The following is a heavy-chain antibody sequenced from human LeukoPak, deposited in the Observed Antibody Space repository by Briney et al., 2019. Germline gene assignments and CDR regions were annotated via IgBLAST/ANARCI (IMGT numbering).Heavy chain of an antibody. J-gene: IGHJ4*02. CDR2: IYYSGST. CDR3: ARDLFLTGYTNYFDY. V-gene: IGHV4-31*03. CDR1: GGSISSGGYY. Sequence: SETLSLTCTVSGGSISSGGYYWRWIRQHPGKGLEWIGYIYYSGSTYYNPSLKSRVTISVDTSKNQFSLKLSSVTAADTAVYYCARDLFLTGYTNYFDYWGQGTLVTVSS. D-gene: IGHD3-9*01.